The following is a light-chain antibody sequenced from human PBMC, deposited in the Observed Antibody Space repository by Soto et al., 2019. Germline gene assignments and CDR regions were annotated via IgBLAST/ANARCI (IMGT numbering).Light chain of an antibody. J-gene: IGKJ1*01. CDR1: HSVSSY. Sequence: EIVFTQSPCTLALSPGERATLSCRASHSVSSYLALYQQKPGQAPRRPTYNATNRATGITAKVSGSGSGTDFTLTIRRLEPEDYAVHYCRQYRTFGQGTKVDIK. CDR3: RQYRT. CDR2: NAT. V-gene: IGKV3-11*01.